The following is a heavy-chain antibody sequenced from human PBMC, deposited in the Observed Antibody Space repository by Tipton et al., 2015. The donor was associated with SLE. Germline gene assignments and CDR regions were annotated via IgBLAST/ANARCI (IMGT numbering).Heavy chain of an antibody. D-gene: IGHD3-22*01. CDR2: IYYSGST. J-gene: IGHJ3*02. CDR1: GGSISSSSYY. V-gene: IGHV4-39*07. Sequence: TLSLTCTVSGGSISSSSYYWGWIRQPPGKGLEWIGSIYYSGSTYYNPSLKSRVTISVDTSKNQFSLTLTSVTAADTAVYYCARAGKDYYDGAFDIWGQGTMVTVSS. CDR3: ARAGKDYYDGAFDI.